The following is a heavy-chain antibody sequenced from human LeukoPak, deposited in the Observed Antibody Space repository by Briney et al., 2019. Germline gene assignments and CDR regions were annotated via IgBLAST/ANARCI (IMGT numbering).Heavy chain of an antibody. V-gene: IGHV4-59*01. D-gene: IGHD2/OR15-2a*01. J-gene: IGHJ3*02. Sequence: SETLSLTSTVPGGSISSSYWSWIRQPPGKGLEWIGYIYYSGSTNDTPPLKSRVTISVDTSNNQFSLKLSSVTAADAAVYYCARGLSTDDAFDIWGQGTMVTVSS. CDR1: GGSISSSY. CDR2: IYYSGST. CDR3: ARGLSTDDAFDI.